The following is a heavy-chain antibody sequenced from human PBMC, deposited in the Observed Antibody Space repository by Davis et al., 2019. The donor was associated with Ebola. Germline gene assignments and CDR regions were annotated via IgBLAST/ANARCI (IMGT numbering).Heavy chain of an antibody. CDR2: IYPGDSDT. CDR3: ARPRVGQLERNGASNYFDY. J-gene: IGHJ4*02. Sequence: GESLKISCKGSGYTFTNYWIGWVRQMPGKGLEWMGIIYPGDSDTRYSPSFQGQVTISADKSISTAYLQWSSLKASDTAMYYCARPRVGQLERNGASNYFDYWGQGTLVTVSS. D-gene: IGHD1-1*01. V-gene: IGHV5-51*01. CDR1: GYTFTNYW.